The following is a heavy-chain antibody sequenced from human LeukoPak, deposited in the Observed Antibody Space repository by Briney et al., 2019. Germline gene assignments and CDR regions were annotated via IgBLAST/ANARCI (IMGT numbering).Heavy chain of an antibody. V-gene: IGHV3-7*01. CDR2: IKQDGTEK. Sequence: GGSLRLSCAASGFTFSTYWMTWVRQAPGKGLEWVANIKQDGTEKYFVDSVKGRFAISRDNAKSSLFLQMNSLRAEDSAVYYCAIVALARVAFDIWGQGTIVTVSS. CDR3: AIVALARVAFDI. CDR1: GFTFSTYW. J-gene: IGHJ3*02. D-gene: IGHD3-3*02.